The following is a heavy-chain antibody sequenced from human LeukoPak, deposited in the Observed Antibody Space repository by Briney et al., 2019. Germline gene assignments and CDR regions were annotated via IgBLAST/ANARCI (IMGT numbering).Heavy chain of an antibody. V-gene: IGHV1-2*02. CDR3: ANYRYDSSGYYYFDY. CDR1: GYTFTGYY. D-gene: IGHD3-22*01. CDR2: INPNSGGT. Sequence: ASVKVSCKASGYTFTGYYIHWVRQAPGQGLEWMGWINPNSGGTNYAQKFQGRVTMTRDTSISTAYMELSRLRSDDTAVYYCANYRYDSSGYYYFDYWGQGTLVTVSS. J-gene: IGHJ4*02.